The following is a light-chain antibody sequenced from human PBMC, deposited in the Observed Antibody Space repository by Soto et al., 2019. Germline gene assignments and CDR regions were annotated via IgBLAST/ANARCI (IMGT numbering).Light chain of an antibody. J-gene: IGKJ4*01. Sequence: DIQMTQSPSSLSASVGDGVTITCQASQDITNYLNWYQQKPGKSPKLLIFDAANLEAGVPSRFSGSGSGTDFTFAISSLQPEDIATYYCQQYEILPLTFGGGTKVE. CDR3: QQYEILPLT. CDR2: DAA. V-gene: IGKV1-33*01. CDR1: QDITNY.